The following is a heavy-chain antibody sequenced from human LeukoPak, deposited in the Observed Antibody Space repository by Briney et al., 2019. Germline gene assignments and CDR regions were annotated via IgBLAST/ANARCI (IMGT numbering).Heavy chain of an antibody. CDR2: TYYRSRWYN. Sequence: SQTLSLTCAISGDSVSSNSAAWNWIRQSLSRGLEWLGRTYYRSRWYNDYAVSVKSRITINPDTSKNQFSLQLNSVTAADTAVYYCARDTRISGTYGMDVWGQGTTVTVSS. CDR3: ARDTRISGTYGMDV. D-gene: IGHD3-10*01. J-gene: IGHJ6*02. V-gene: IGHV6-1*01. CDR1: GDSVSSNSAA.